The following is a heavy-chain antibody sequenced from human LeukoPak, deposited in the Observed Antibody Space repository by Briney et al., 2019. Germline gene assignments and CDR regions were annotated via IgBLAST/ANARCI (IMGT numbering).Heavy chain of an antibody. CDR2: ITGSGSST. Sequence: TGGSLRLSCAASGFTFSSYAMSWVRQAPGKGLEWVSGITGSGSSTYYADSVKGRFTISRDNSKNTLYLQMNSLRAEDTAVYYCARDLIAAAGSPNDAFDIWGQGTMVTVSS. CDR1: GFTFSSYA. V-gene: IGHV3-23*01. D-gene: IGHD6-13*01. CDR3: ARDLIAAAGSPNDAFDI. J-gene: IGHJ3*02.